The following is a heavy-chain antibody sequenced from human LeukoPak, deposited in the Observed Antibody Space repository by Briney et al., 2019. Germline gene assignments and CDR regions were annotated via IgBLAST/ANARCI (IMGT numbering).Heavy chain of an antibody. CDR3: ARDWGCSSTSCSVEGIYYYYMDV. V-gene: IGHV1-18*01. D-gene: IGHD2-2*01. CDR2: ISAYNGNT. Sequence: GASVKVSCKASGGTFSNYAISWVRQAPGQGLEWMGWISAYNGNTNYAQKLQGRVTMTTDTSTSTAYMELRSLRSDDTAVYYCARDWGCSSTSCSVEGIYYYYMDVWGKGTTVTVSS. J-gene: IGHJ6*03. CDR1: GGTFSNYA.